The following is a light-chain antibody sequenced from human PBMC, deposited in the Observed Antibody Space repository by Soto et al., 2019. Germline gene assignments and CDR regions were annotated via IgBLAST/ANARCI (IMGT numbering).Light chain of an antibody. CDR3: KSYAGSNTYV. J-gene: IGLJ1*01. CDR2: EVV. CDR1: KNDIGVYDF. V-gene: IGLV2-8*01. Sequence: QSVLTQPRSASGSPGQSVTISCTGTKNDIGVYDFVSWYQHHPGKAPRLIIYEVVQRPSGVPDRFSGSKSGNTASLTVSGLQAADETDYFCKSYAGSNTYVFGSGTKVTV.